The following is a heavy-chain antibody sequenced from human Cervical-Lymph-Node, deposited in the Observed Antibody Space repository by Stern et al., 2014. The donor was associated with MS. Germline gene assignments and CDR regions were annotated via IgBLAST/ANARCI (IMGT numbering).Heavy chain of an antibody. V-gene: IGHV1-8*01. Sequence: HLVQSGAEVKKPGASVKVSCKASGYTFTSYDINWVRQGTGQGLEWMGWMNPYSGNAVYAQKFQGRVTMTRDTSTSTAYLELTSLRSEDTAVFYCARGRELLSLDYWGQGTLVTVSS. CDR2: MNPYSGNA. CDR3: ARGRELLSLDY. CDR1: GYTFTSYD. J-gene: IGHJ4*02. D-gene: IGHD1-26*01.